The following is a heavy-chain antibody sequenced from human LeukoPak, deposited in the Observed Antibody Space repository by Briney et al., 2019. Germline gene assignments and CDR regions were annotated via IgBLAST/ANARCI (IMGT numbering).Heavy chain of an antibody. CDR3: ARESATMIATFDY. Sequence: GGSLRLSCAASGFTFSSYWMHWVRQAPGKGLVWVSRINSDGSSTSYADSVKGRFTISRDNAKNTLCLQMNSLRAEDTAVYYCARESATMIATFDYWGQGTLVTVSS. CDR1: GFTFSSYW. J-gene: IGHJ4*02. CDR2: INSDGSST. D-gene: IGHD3-22*01. V-gene: IGHV3-74*01.